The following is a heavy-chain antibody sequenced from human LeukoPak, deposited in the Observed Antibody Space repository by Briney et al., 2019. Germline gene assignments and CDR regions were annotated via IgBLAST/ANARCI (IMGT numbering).Heavy chain of an antibody. Sequence: PSETLSLTCTVSGYSISSGYYWGWIRQPPGKGLEWIGSIYHSGSTYYNPSLKSRVTISVDTSKNQFSLKLSSVTAADTAVYYCARGGDDYGDYSTFDYWGQGTLVTVSS. J-gene: IGHJ4*02. CDR3: ARGGDDYGDYSTFDY. D-gene: IGHD4-17*01. CDR1: GYSISSGYY. CDR2: IYHSGST. V-gene: IGHV4-38-2*02.